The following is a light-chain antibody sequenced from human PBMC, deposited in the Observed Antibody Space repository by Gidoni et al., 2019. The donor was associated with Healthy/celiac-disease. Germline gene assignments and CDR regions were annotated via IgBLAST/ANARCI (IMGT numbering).Light chain of an antibody. V-gene: IGKV3-15*01. CDR2: GAT. J-gene: IGKJ2*01. CDR1: QSVSSN. CDR3: QQYNNWPLYT. Sequence: EIVLTQSAATLSVSPGDSATPSCRASQSVSSNLAWYQQKPGQAPRLLIYGATTRATGIPARFSSSGSGTEFTLTISSRQAEDFAVYYCQQYNNWPLYTFGQGTKLEIK.